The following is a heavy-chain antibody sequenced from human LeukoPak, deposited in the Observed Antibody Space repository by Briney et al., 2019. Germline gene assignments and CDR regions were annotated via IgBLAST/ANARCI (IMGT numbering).Heavy chain of an antibody. D-gene: IGHD2-8*02. J-gene: IGHJ6*03. Sequence: GGSLRLSCAASGFTFSRYWMSWVRQAPGKGLEWVATIKQDGSEKYYVDSVKGRFTISRDNADRSLYLQMTSLRVEDTAVYFCASRYCTGVNCFAASYMCMDVWGKGTTVTVSS. CDR3: ASRYCTGVNCFAASYMCMDV. V-gene: IGHV3-7*01. CDR2: IKQDGSEK. CDR1: GFTFSRYW.